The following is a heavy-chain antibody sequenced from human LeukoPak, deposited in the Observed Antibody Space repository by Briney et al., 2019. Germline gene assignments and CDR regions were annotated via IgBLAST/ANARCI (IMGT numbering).Heavy chain of an antibody. D-gene: IGHD6-19*01. Sequence: QPGGSLRLSCAASGFTFSSYALSWVRQAPGKGLEWVAVLSYDGSVKYYADSVKGRFAISRDNSKNTLYLQMNSLRAEDTAVYYCARDRSWYNSGWHGVQIAEYFDHWGQGTLVTVSS. CDR1: GFTFSSYA. V-gene: IGHV3-30*09. CDR2: LSYDGSVK. J-gene: IGHJ1*01. CDR3: ARDRSWYNSGWHGVQIAEYFDH.